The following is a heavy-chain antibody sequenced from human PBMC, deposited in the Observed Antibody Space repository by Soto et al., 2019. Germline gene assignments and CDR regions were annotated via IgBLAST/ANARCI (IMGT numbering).Heavy chain of an antibody. J-gene: IGHJ4*02. D-gene: IGHD3-16*01. Sequence: PGGSLRLSCATSGFTFSRYWIHWVRQVPGEGLVWVSRISGEGGHTDYAESVKGRFTVSRDIAKSTGYLQMNNLRAEDTAIYYCARLGFVGEGDFWGQGILVTVSS. CDR1: GFTFSRYW. CDR2: ISGEGGHT. CDR3: ARLGFVGEGDF. V-gene: IGHV3-74*01.